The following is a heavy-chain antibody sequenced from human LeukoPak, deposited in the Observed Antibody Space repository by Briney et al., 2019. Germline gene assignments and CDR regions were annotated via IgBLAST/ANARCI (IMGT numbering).Heavy chain of an antibody. CDR3: ARVQLERSGEPFDY. CDR1: GYTFTSYG. J-gene: IGHJ4*02. V-gene: IGHV1-18*01. Sequence: ASVKVSCKASGYTFTSYGISWVRQAPGQGLEWMGWISSYNGNTKYAEKLQGRVTMTTDTSTSTAYMELRSLRSDDTAVYYCARVQLERSGEPFDYWGQGTLVTVSS. CDR2: ISSYNGNT. D-gene: IGHD1-1*01.